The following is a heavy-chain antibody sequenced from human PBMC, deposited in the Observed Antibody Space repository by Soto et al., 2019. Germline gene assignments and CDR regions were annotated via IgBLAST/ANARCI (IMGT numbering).Heavy chain of an antibody. V-gene: IGHV1-8*01. CDR1: GYTFTSYD. CDR2: MNPNSGNT. CDR3: AREGSTYCSGGSCYSEGWFDP. Sequence: GASVKVSCKASGYTFTSYDINWVRQATGQGLEWMGWMNPNSGNTGYAQKFQGRVTMTRNTSISTAYMELSSLRSEDTAVYYCAREGSTYCSGGSCYSEGWFDPWGQGTLVTVSS. J-gene: IGHJ5*02. D-gene: IGHD2-15*01.